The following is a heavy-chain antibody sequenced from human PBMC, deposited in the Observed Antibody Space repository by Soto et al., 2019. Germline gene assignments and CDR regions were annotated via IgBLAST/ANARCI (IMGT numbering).Heavy chain of an antibody. D-gene: IGHD3-22*01. J-gene: IGHJ4*02. CDR3: ARRAYDSSGYYSWYYFDY. CDR1: GGSISSGGYY. V-gene: IGHV4-31*03. Sequence: QVQLQESGPGLVKPSQTLSLTCTVSGGSISSGGYYWSWIRQHPGKGLEWIGYIYYSGSTYYNPSLKSRLTISVDTSKNQFSLKLSSVTAADTAVYYCARRAYDSSGYYSWYYFDYWGQGTLVTVSS. CDR2: IYYSGST.